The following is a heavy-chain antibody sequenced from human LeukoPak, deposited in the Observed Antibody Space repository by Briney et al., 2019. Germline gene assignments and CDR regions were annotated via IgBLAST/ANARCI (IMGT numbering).Heavy chain of an antibody. J-gene: IGHJ2*01. Sequence: SETLSLTCAVYGGSFSGYYWSWIRQPPGKGLEWIGEINHSGSTNYNPSLKSRVTISVDTSKNQFSLKLSSVTAADTAVYYCARCLDWYFDLWSRGTLVTVSS. V-gene: IGHV4-34*01. CDR2: INHSGST. D-gene: IGHD3-16*01. CDR1: GGSFSGYY. CDR3: ARCLDWYFDL.